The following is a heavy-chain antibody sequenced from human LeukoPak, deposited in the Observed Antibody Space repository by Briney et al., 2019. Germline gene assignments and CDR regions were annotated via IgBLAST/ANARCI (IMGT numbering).Heavy chain of an antibody. Sequence: GGSLRLSCAASGFTFDDYGMSWVRQAPGKGLEWVSGINWNGGSTGYADSVKGRFTISRDNAKNSLYLQMNSLRAEDTAVYYCARALYGDYNFDYWGQGTLVTVSS. V-gene: IGHV3-20*04. D-gene: IGHD4-17*01. CDR2: INWNGGST. CDR1: GFTFDDYG. J-gene: IGHJ4*02. CDR3: ARALYGDYNFDY.